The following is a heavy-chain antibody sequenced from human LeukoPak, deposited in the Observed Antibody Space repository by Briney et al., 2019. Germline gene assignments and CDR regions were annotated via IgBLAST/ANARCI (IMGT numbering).Heavy chain of an antibody. CDR3: ARQAGAGTRWDYFDY. Sequence: SETLSLTCTVSGGSISSNGYFWAWIRQSPGKGPDWIGIIDYRGTAFYNPFLESRVTISVETSKNFFSLKLRSVTAADTALYYCARQAGAGTRWDYFDYWGQGTLVTVSS. J-gene: IGHJ4*02. D-gene: IGHD3/OR15-3a*01. V-gene: IGHV4-39*01. CDR2: IDYRGTA. CDR1: GGSISSNGYF.